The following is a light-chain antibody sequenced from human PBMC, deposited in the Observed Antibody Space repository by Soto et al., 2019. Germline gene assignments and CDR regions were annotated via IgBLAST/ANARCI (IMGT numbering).Light chain of an antibody. V-gene: IGKV3-20*01. CDR1: QTVTNSY. CDR3: QQYGISPWT. J-gene: IGKJ1*01. CDR2: GAS. Sequence: EIVLTQSPDTLSLSPGERATLSCRASQTVTNSYLAWYQHRAGQAPRLLIYGASSRATGIPDKFTGSGSGTDFTLTISRLEPEEFALYYCQQYGISPWTFGQGTKVEIK.